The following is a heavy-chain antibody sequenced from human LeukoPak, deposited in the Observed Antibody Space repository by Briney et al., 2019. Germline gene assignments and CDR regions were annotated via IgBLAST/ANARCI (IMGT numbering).Heavy chain of an antibody. Sequence: PGGSLRLSCVASGLTFSNSAMHWVRQAPGKGLEWVAIMSFDGSHERYGDSVKGRFTLSRDNSKNTLYLQINSLRTEDTAVYYCARGQYLYYDSRDCIGVDVWGQGTTVTVSS. CDR1: GLTFSNSA. V-gene: IGHV3-30*04. CDR2: MSFDGSHE. J-gene: IGHJ6*02. CDR3: ARGQYLYYDSRDCIGVDV. D-gene: IGHD3-22*01.